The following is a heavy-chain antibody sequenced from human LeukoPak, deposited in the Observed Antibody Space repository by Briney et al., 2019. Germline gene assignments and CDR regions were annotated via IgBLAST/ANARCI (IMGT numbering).Heavy chain of an antibody. CDR2: FSYGGST. J-gene: IGHJ4*02. V-gene: IGHV4-39*01. D-gene: IGHD6-13*01. CDR1: GGSPTNSYYF. CDR3: ARHRVQGAYSEFDY. Sequence: SETLSLTCTVSGGSPTNSYYFGGWLRQPPGKGLEWIGSFSYGGSTYYNPSLKSRVTISADTSKNQFSLNLNSVTAADTSVYYCARHRVQGAYSEFDYWGQGTLVAVSS.